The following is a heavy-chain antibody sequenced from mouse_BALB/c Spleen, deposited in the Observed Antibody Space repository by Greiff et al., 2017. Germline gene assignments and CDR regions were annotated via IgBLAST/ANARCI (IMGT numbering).Heavy chain of an antibody. CDR2: INPYNDGT. J-gene: IGHJ4*01. Sequence: LQQSGPELVKPGASVKMSCKASGYTFTSYVMHWVKQKPGQGLEWIGYINPYNDGTKYNEKFKGKATLTSDKSSSTAYMELSSLTSEDSAVYYCAREDYGSSYGYAMDYWGQGTSVTVSS. CDR3: AREDYGSSYGYAMDY. CDR1: GYTFTSYV. D-gene: IGHD1-1*01. V-gene: IGHV1-14*01.